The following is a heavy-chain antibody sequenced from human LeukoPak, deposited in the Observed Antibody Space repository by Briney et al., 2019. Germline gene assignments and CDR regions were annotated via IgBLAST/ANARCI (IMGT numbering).Heavy chain of an antibody. V-gene: IGHV3-21*01. J-gene: IGHJ6*04. CDR2: IGSSSSYI. CDR3: ARDPVEGSGMHGDV. Sequence: PGGSLRLSCAASGFTFSSYSMNWVRQAPGKGLEWVSSIGSSSSYIYYADSVKGRFTISRDNAKNSLYLQMNSLRAEDTAVYYCARDPVEGSGMHGDVWGKGTTVIVSS. CDR1: GFTFSSYS. D-gene: IGHD3-10*01.